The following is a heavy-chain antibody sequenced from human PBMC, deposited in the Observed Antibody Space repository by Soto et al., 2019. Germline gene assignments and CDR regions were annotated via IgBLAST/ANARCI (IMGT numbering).Heavy chain of an antibody. V-gene: IGHV4-59*01. D-gene: IGHD2-21*02. CDR1: GGSISSYY. CDR3: ARDRVPCGGDCYSDYYYYYGMDV. Sequence: SETLSLTCTVSGGSISSYYWSWIRQPPGKGLEWIGYIYYSGSTNYNPSLKSRVTISVDTSKNQFSLKLSSVTAADTAVYYCARDRVPCGGDCYSDYYYYYGMDVWGQGTTVT. CDR2: IYYSGST. J-gene: IGHJ6*02.